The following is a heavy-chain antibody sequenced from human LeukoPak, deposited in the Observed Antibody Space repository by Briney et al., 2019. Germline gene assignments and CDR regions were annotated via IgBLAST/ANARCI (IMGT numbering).Heavy chain of an antibody. V-gene: IGHV3-15*01. D-gene: IGHD4-17*01. CDR3: TTAPYGDYPPYYYYGMDV. CDR1: GLTFSNAW. J-gene: IGHJ6*02. Sequence: PGGSLRLSCAASGLTFSNAWMSWVRQAPGKGLEWVGRIRSKTDGGTTDYAAHVKGRFTISRDDSKNTLYLQMNSLKTEDTAVYYCTTAPYGDYPPYYYYGMDVWGQGTTVTVSS. CDR2: IRSKTDGGTT.